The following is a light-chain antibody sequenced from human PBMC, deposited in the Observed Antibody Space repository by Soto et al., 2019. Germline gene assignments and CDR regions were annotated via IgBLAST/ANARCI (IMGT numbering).Light chain of an antibody. CDR2: QDS. CDR1: KLGNKY. V-gene: IGLV3-1*01. Sequence: SYELAQPPSVSVSPGQTATITCFGDKLGNKYACWYQQKPGQSPVLVMYQDSKRPSGIPERFSGSSSGNTATLTISGTQAMDEADYYCQAWDSSTVVFGGGTKVT. J-gene: IGLJ2*01. CDR3: QAWDSSTVV.